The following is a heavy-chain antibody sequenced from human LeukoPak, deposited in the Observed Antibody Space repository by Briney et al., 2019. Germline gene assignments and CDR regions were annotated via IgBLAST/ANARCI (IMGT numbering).Heavy chain of an antibody. CDR3: ARGLGRSGFYSKHWLDP. V-gene: IGHV1-2*02. J-gene: IGHJ5*02. D-gene: IGHD3-22*01. CDR2: IDPNNGAT. Sequence: ASVKVSCKPSGYTFTDYYLHWLRQAPGQGLEWVGWIDPNNGATKYAQKFQGTVTLTRDTSIRTAFMEVSSLRFDDTAVYFCARGLGRSGFYSKHWLDPWGQGTLVTASS. CDR1: GYTFTDYY.